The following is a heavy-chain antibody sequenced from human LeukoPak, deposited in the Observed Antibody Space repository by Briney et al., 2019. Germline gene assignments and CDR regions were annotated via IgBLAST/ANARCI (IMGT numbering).Heavy chain of an antibody. CDR2: IDPSDSYT. Sequence: GEPLKISCKGSGYRFTSYWISWVRQMPGQGLAWMGRIDPSDSYTNYSTSFQGHVTISADKSISTAYLQWSSLKASDTAMYYCARLGCSSTSCYHDYWGQGTLVTVSS. J-gene: IGHJ4*02. CDR1: GYRFTSYW. D-gene: IGHD2-2*01. V-gene: IGHV5-10-1*01. CDR3: ARLGCSSTSCYHDY.